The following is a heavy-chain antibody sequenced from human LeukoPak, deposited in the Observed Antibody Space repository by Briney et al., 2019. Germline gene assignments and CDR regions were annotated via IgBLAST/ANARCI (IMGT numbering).Heavy chain of an antibody. CDR1: GGTFSSYA. J-gene: IGHJ4*02. CDR2: IIPIFGTA. V-gene: IGHV1-69*05. CDR3: ARDQDYYDSSGYLSSGLDY. Sequence: EASVKVSCKASGGTFSSYAISWVRQAPGQGLEWMGGIIPIFGTANYAQKFQGRVTMTRDTSTSTVYMELSSLRSEDTAVYYCARDQDYYDSSGYLSSGLDYWGQGTLVTVSS. D-gene: IGHD3-22*01.